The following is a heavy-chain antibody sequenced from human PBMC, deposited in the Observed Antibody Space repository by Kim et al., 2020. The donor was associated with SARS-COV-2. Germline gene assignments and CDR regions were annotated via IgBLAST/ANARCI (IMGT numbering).Heavy chain of an antibody. V-gene: IGHV3-23*01. D-gene: IGHD3-10*01. J-gene: IGHJ4*02. CDR1: GLTFNTYA. Sequence: GGSLRLSCVVSGLTFNTYAMTWVRQAPGKGLEWVAGIYESSGDTYYTDSVKGRFTISWDKSKSTLYLQMNSLRVKDTAVYYCGRDPRGPDDLGQGALVVVS. CDR3: GRDPRGPDD. CDR2: IYESSGDT.